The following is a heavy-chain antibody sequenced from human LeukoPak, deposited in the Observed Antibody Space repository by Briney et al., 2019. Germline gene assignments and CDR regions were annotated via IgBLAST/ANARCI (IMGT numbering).Heavy chain of an antibody. D-gene: IGHD3-22*01. J-gene: IGHJ4*02. Sequence: KPSETLSLTCAVSGGSISSSNWWSRVRQPPGKGLEWIGEIYHSGSTYYNPSLKSRVTISVDKSKNQFSLKLSSVTAADTAVYYCARDLIRDSSGHSPPSWGQGTLVTVSS. V-gene: IGHV4-4*02. CDR3: ARDLIRDSSGHSPPS. CDR1: GGSISSSNW. CDR2: IYHSGST.